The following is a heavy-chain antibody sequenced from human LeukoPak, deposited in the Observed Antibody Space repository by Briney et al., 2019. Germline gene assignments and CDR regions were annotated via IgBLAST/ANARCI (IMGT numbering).Heavy chain of an antibody. CDR1: GFTFSSYG. CDR3: APWVTTVTHGRDSGYSDW. Sequence: GGSLRLSCAASGFTFSSYGMHWVRQAPGKGLEWVAFIRFDGSIKYYADSVKGRFTISRDNSKNTLYLQMNSLRVEDTAVYYCAPWVTTVTHGRDSGYSDWWGQGTLVTVSS. D-gene: IGHD4-17*01. J-gene: IGHJ4*02. CDR2: IRFDGSIK. V-gene: IGHV3-30*02.